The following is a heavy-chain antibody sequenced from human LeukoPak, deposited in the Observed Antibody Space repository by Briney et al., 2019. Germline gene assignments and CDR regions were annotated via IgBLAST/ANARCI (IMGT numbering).Heavy chain of an antibody. CDR1: GGSFSGYY. CDR3: KVARVYEIGYYFDY. Sequence: SETLSLTCAVYGGSFSGYYWSWIRQPPGKGLEWIGEINHSGSTNYNPSLKSRVTISVDTSKNQFSLKLSSVTAADTAVYYCKVARVYEIGYYFDYWGQGTLVTVSS. D-gene: IGHD5-12*01. V-gene: IGHV4-34*01. J-gene: IGHJ4*02. CDR2: INHSGST.